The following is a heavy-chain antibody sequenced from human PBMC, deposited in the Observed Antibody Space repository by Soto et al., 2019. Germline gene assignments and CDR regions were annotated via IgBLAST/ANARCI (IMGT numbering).Heavy chain of an antibody. J-gene: IGHJ5*02. CDR1: GGTFSSYA. CDR3: ARGSSVAGTEDWFDP. V-gene: IGHV1-69*13. D-gene: IGHD6-19*01. CDR2: IISIFGTA. Sequence: ASVKVSCKASGGTFSSYAISWVRQAPGQGLDWMGGIISIFGTANYAQKFQGRVTITADESTSTAYMELSSLRSEDTAVYYCARGSSVAGTEDWFDPWGQGTLVTVSS.